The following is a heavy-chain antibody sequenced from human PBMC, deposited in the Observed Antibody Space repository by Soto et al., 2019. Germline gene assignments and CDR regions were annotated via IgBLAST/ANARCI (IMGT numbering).Heavy chain of an antibody. CDR3: TRDPQPYYDSSGYNAFDI. CDR1: GFTFGEYA. V-gene: IGHV3-49*03. CDR2: IRSKAYGGTT. Sequence: GGSLRLSCTASGFTFGEYAMSWCRQAPGKGLEWVGFIRSKAYGGTTEYAASVKGRFTISRDDSKSIAYLQMNSLKTEDTAVYYCTRDPQPYYDSSGYNAFDIWGQGTMVTVSS. D-gene: IGHD3-22*01. J-gene: IGHJ3*02.